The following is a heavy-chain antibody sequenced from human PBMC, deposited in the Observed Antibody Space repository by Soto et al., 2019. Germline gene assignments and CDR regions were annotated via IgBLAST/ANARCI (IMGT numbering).Heavy chain of an antibody. CDR1: GFTFSGDW. Sequence: GSLRLSCAASGFTFSGDWMHWVRQAAGKGLMWVSRINMDGSSTNYADSVKGRFTISRDNAKNTLYLQMNSLSVYVMAVYFCARGPRGLYHHDYWGQGALVTVSS. J-gene: IGHJ4*02. D-gene: IGHD2-2*01. CDR2: INMDGSST. V-gene: IGHV3-74*01. CDR3: ARGPRGLYHHDY.